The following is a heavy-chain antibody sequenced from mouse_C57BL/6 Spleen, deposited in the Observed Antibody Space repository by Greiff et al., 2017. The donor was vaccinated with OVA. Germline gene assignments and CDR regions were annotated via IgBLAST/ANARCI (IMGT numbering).Heavy chain of an antibody. CDR2: IRYDGSN. J-gene: IGHJ1*03. V-gene: IGHV3-6*01. D-gene: IGHD2-12*01. CDR3: ARDYETGPHWYFDV. Sequence: EVQLQESGPGLVKPSPSLSLTCSVTGYSITSGYYWNWIRQFPGNKLECMGYIRYDGSNNYNPSLTTRISLTRDTSKNQFFLKLNSVTTEDTATYYCARDYETGPHWYFDVWGTGTTVTVSS. CDR1: GYSITSGYY.